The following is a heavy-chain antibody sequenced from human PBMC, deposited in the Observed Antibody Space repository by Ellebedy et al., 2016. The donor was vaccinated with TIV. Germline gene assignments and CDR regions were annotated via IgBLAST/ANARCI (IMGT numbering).Heavy chain of an antibody. J-gene: IGHJ5*02. CDR1: GFTFSSYE. CDR2: ISGSASVT. Sequence: PGGSLRLSCAVSGFTFSSYEMNWVRQAPGKGLEWVSYISGSASVTAYADSVKGRFTISRDNARTSLYLQMNSLRVDDTAMYYCARSYGARTSGPWGQGTLATVSS. D-gene: IGHD3-16*01. CDR3: ARSYGARTSGP. V-gene: IGHV3-48*03.